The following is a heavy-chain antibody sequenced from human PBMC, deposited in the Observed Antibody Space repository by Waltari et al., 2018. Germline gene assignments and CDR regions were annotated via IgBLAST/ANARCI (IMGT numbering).Heavy chain of an antibody. J-gene: IGHJ5*02. D-gene: IGHD2-15*01. CDR3: ARCRFRNWFDP. Sequence: QLQLQESGPGLVKPSETLSLTCTVSGGSISSSSYYWGWIRQPPGKGLEWIGSIYYSGSTYYNPSLKSRVTISVDTSKNQFSLKLSSVTAADTAVYYCARCRFRNWFDPWGQGTLVTVSS. CDR2: IYYSGST. CDR1: GGSISSSSYY. V-gene: IGHV4-39*01.